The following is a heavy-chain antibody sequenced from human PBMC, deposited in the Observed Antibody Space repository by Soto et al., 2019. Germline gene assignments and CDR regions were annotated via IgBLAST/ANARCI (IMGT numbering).Heavy chain of an antibody. CDR2: INPSGGST. D-gene: IGHD4-17*01. CDR3: AREVPIRATTSDWLDP. Sequence: AASVKVSCKASGYTFTSYYMHWVRQAPGQGLEWMGIINPSGGSTSYAQKFQGRVTMTRDTSTSTVYMELSSLRSEDTAVYYCAREVPIRATTSDWLDPWGQGTLVTV. CDR1: GYTFTSYY. J-gene: IGHJ5*02. V-gene: IGHV1-46*01.